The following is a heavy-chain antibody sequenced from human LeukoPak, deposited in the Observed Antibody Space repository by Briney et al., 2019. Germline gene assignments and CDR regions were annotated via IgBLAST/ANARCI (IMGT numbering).Heavy chain of an antibody. V-gene: IGHV3-30*02. CDR1: GFTFSNYG. J-gene: IGHJ4*02. CDR3: AKRGGSGWPFDY. CDR2: IPFDASNK. Sequence: GGSLRLSCAASGFTFSNYGMHWVRQAPGKGLEWVAFIPFDASNKYYAGSVKGRFTISRDNSKNTLYLEMKTLRAEDTALYYCAKRGGSGWPFDYWGQGTLVTVSS. D-gene: IGHD6-19*01.